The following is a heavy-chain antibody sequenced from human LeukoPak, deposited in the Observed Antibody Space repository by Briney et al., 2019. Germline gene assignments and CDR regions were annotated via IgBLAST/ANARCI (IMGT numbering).Heavy chain of an antibody. CDR1: GYTFTGYF. J-gene: IGHJ5*01. CDR2: INPNIGDA. Sequence: GASVKVSCKASGYTFTGYFMHWVRQAPGQGLEWMGWINPNIGDASYAQKFQGRVTMTRDRSINTAYMELSRLTSDDTAVYYCARMDLDDGDSIGFDSWGQGTLVTVSS. D-gene: IGHD2-21*02. V-gene: IGHV1-2*02. CDR3: ARMDLDDGDSIGFDS.